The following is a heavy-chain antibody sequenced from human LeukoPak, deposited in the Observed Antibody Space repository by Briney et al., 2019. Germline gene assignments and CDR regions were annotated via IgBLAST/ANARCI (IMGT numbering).Heavy chain of an antibody. CDR2: INAGNYNT. CDR1: GYTFTSYA. J-gene: IGHJ3*02. CDR3: ARGMGYSYGHPQGAFDI. V-gene: IGHV1-3*01. Sequence: ASVKVSCKASGYTFTSYAMHWVRQAPGQRLEWMGWINAGNYNTKYSQKFQGRVTITRDTSASTAYMELSSLRSEDTAVYYCARGMGYSYGHPQGAFDIWGQGTMVTVSS. D-gene: IGHD5-18*01.